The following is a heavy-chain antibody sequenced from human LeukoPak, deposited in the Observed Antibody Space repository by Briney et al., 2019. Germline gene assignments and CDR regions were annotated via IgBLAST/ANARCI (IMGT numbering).Heavy chain of an antibody. J-gene: IGHJ4*02. CDR1: GGSVSRSSYY. D-gene: IGHD6-6*01. CDR2: IYYSGST. V-gene: IGHV4-39*01. CDR3: ARHEYSSSYFDY. Sequence: SSETLSLTCGVSGGSVSRSSYYWGWIRQPPGKGLEWIGSIYYSGSTYYNPSLKSRVTISVDTSKNQFSLKLSSVTAADTAVYYCARHEYSSSYFDYWGQGTLATVSS.